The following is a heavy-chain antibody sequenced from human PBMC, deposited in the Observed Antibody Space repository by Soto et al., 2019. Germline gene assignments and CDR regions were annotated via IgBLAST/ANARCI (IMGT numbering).Heavy chain of an antibody. CDR1: GYSFTSYW. V-gene: IGHV5-10-1*01. Sequence: PGESLKISCKGSGYSFTSYWISWVRQMPGKGLEWMGRIDPSDSYTNYSPSFQGHVTISADKSISTAYLQWSSLKASDTAMYYCARHTASWYALHYYGMDVWGQGTTVTVSS. J-gene: IGHJ6*02. CDR3: ARHTASWYALHYYGMDV. CDR2: IDPSDSYT. D-gene: IGHD6-13*01.